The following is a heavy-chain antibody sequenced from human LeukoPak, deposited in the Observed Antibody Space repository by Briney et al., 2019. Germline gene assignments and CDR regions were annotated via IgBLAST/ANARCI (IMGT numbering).Heavy chain of an antibody. CDR3: AKVATSSHPFDF. V-gene: IGHV3-21*01. CDR2: ISNGNSYI. J-gene: IGHJ4*02. CDR1: GLTFSSYT. Sequence: PGGPLRLSCAASGLTFSSYTMNWVRQAPGQGLEWVSSISNGNSYIYYADSVKGRFTISRDNAKSSLYLQMNSLRPEDTAVYYCAKVATSSHPFDFWGKGPLVTVSS.